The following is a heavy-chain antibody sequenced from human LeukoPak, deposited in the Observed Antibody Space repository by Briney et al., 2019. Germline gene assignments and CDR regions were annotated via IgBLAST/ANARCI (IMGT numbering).Heavy chain of an antibody. V-gene: IGHV1-69*13. D-gene: IGHD2-2*02. Sequence: ASVKVSCKASGGTFSSYAISWVRQAPGQGLEWMGGIITIFGTANYAQKFQGRVTITADESTSTAYMELSSLRSEDTAVYYCARGAGYCSSTSCYIVYDYYYYGMDVWGQGTTVTVSS. CDR2: IITIFGTA. CDR1: GGTFSSYA. CDR3: ARGAGYCSSTSCYIVYDYYYYGMDV. J-gene: IGHJ6*02.